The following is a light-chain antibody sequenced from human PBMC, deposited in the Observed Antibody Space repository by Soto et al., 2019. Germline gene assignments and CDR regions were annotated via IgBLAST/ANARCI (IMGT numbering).Light chain of an antibody. J-gene: IGKJ1*01. V-gene: IGKV3-20*01. CDR2: GAS. CDR3: QQYGSSPPT. Sequence: IVLTQSPGTLSLSPGGRTTLSCMASQSISGYLAWYEQKHGQXSRXXIYGASSRATGTPDRFSGSGSGTDFTITINRLQPEDFELDYCQQYGSSPPTFGQGTKVDNK. CDR1: QSISGY.